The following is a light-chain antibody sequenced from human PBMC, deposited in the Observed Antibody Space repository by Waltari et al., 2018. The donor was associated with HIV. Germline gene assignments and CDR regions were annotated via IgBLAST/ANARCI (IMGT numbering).Light chain of an antibody. Sequence: QSVLTQPPSVSGAPGPTVTLSCTGSRSNIGAHSCVNWYQQRPGTAPHLLTFSDHNRPSGGPDRFSGSRSGTSASLAITVLQAEDESDYYCQSYDSSLSTVLFGGGTKLTVL. J-gene: IGLJ3*02. CDR1: RSNIGAHSC. CDR3: QSYDSSLSTVL. CDR2: SDH. V-gene: IGLV1-40*01.